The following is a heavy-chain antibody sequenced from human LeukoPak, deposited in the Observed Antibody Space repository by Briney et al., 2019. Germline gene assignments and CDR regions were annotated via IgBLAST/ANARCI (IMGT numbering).Heavy chain of an antibody. CDR3: ATVSYDNSLQQ. CDR2: IYDSEST. V-gene: IGHV4-31*03. Sequence: SQTLSLTCTLSGGSISIGGYFCGSIRHHPGNCLELGGYIYDSESTYYNPSLMGRVTISVDPCNNHFSLRLRSATAADTGIYHCATVSYDNSLQQWGERALVTV. J-gene: IGHJ1*01. CDR1: GGSISIGGYF. D-gene: IGHD3-22*01.